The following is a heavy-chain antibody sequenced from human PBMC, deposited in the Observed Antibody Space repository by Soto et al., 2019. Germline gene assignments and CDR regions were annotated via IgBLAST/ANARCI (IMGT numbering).Heavy chain of an antibody. CDR2: ISSSSSYI. J-gene: IGHJ4*02. D-gene: IGHD4-4*01. Sequence: PGGSLRLSCAASGFTFSSYSMNWVRQAPGKGLEWVSSISSSSSYIYYADSVQGRFTISRDNAKNSLYLQMNSLRAEDTAVYYCARDEVLSYYSNYPQYFDYWGQGTLVTVSS. V-gene: IGHV3-21*01. CDR1: GFTFSSYS. CDR3: ARDEVLSYYSNYPQYFDY.